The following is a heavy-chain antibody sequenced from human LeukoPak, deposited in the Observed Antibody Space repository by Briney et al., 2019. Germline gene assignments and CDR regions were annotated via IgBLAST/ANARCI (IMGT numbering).Heavy chain of an antibody. CDR3: AREHSSSSGKVFDY. CDR1: GYTFTGYY. CDR2: INPNSGGT. D-gene: IGHD6-6*01. V-gene: IGHV1-2*02. J-gene: IGHJ4*02. Sequence: ASVKVSCKASGYTFTGYYIHRVRQAPGQGLEWMGWINPNSGGTNYAQNFQGRVTMTRDTSISTAYMELSRLRSDDTAMYYCAREHSSSSGKVFDYWGQGTLVTVSS.